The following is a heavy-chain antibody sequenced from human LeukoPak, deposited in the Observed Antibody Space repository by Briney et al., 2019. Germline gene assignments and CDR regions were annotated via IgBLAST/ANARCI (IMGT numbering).Heavy chain of an antibody. J-gene: IGHJ5*02. CDR1: GFTFSSYW. V-gene: IGHV3-7*03. CDR2: IKQDGSEK. CDR3: AKAPMVRGVRIGWFDP. Sequence: GGSLRLSCAASGFTFSSYWMSWVRQAPGKGLEWVANIKQDGSEKYYVDSVKGRFTISRDNAKNSLYLQMNSLRAEDTAVYYCAKAPMVRGVRIGWFDPWGQGTLVTVSS. D-gene: IGHD3-10*01.